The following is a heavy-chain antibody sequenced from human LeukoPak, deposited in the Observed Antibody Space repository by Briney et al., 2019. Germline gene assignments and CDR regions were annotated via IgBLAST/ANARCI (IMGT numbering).Heavy chain of an antibody. Sequence: ASVKVSCKASGYIFTGYYIHWVRQAPGQGLEWMGWINPKSGDTNYAQKFQGRTTMTRDTPTSAAYMELSSLTSDDTAVYYCARGYRSSAYISWGQGTLVTVSS. D-gene: IGHD6-13*01. V-gene: IGHV1-2*02. CDR3: ARGYRSSAYIS. CDR2: INPKSGDT. CDR1: GYIFTGYY. J-gene: IGHJ5*02.